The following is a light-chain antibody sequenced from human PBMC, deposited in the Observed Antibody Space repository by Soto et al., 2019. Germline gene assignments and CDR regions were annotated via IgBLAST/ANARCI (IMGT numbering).Light chain of an antibody. CDR1: QGISSY. CDR3: QQLNSYPRNT. V-gene: IGKV1-9*01. J-gene: IGKJ2*01. Sequence: DIQLTQSPSFLSASVGDRVTITCRASQGISSYLAWYQQKPGKAPKLLIYAASTLQSGVPSRFSGSGSGTEFTLTISSLQPEDFAAYYCQQLNSYPRNTFGQWTKLEIK. CDR2: AAS.